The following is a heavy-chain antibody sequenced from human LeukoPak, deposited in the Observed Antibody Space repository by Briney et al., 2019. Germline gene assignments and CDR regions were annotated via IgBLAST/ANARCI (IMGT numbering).Heavy chain of an antibody. CDR2: IYYSGST. Sequence: SETLSLTCTVSGGSITTGTYYWAWIRQPPGKGPEWIGSIYYSGSTFYNPSLKSRVAISVDMSNNQFSLRLSSVTAADTAVYYCASTYYYYYMDVWGKGTTVTVSS. V-gene: IGHV4-39*01. CDR1: GGSITTGTYY. CDR3: ASTYYYYYMDV. J-gene: IGHJ6*03.